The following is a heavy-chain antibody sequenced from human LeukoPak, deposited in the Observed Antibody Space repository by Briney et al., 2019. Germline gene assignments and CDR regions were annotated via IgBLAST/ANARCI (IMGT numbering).Heavy chain of an antibody. D-gene: IGHD5-12*01. CDR3: ARVPRGGNSMVATSPPFDY. J-gene: IGHJ4*02. CDR1: GYSFTSYW. Sequence: GESLKISCKGSGYSFTSYWINWVRQMAGKGLEWMGRIDPSDSYTNYSPSFQGHVTISADKSINTAYLQWSSLKASDTAMYYCARVPRGGNSMVATSPPFDYWGQGTLVTVSS. CDR2: IDPSDSYT. V-gene: IGHV5-10-1*01.